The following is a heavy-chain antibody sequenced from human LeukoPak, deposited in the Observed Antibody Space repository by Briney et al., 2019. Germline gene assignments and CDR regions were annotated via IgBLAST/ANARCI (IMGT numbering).Heavy chain of an antibody. V-gene: IGHV3-15*01. CDR3: TTLHCSGGSCSK. CDR1: GFTFSIAW. J-gene: IGHJ4*02. Sequence: PGGSLRLSCATSGFTFSIAWMSWVRQAPGKGLEWVGRIKSKTDGGTTDYAAPVKGRFTISRDDSKNTLYLQMNSLKTEDTAVYYCTTLHCSGGSCSKWGQGTLVTVSS. D-gene: IGHD2-15*01. CDR2: IKSKTDGGTT.